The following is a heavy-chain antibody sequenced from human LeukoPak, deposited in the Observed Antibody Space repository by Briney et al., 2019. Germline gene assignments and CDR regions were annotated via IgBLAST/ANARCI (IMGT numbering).Heavy chain of an antibody. CDR1: GGTFSSYS. Sequence: SVKVSCKASGGTFSSYSINWVRQAPGQGLEWMGRIIPIFGTANYAQKFQGRVTITADESTSTAYMELSSLRSEDTAVYYCARGYYGSGSYENYYYYYMDVWGKGPTVTVSS. CDR3: ARGYYGSGSYENYYYYYMDV. J-gene: IGHJ6*03. D-gene: IGHD3-10*01. CDR2: IIPIFGTA. V-gene: IGHV1-69*15.